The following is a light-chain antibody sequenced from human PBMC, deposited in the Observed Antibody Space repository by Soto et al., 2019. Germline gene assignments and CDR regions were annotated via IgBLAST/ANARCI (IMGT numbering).Light chain of an antibody. V-gene: IGKV3-20*01. CDR3: QRTWT. Sequence: EIVLTQSPGTLSLSPGERATLSCRASQSVRSSYLAWYQQKPGQAPRLLIYGASTRATGIPDRFSGSGSGTDFTLIISRLEPEDFAVYYCQRTWTFGQGTKVEIK. CDR2: GAS. J-gene: IGKJ1*01. CDR1: QSVRSSY.